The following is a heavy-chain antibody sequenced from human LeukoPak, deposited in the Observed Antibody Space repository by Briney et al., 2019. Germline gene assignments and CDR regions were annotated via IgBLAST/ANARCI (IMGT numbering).Heavy chain of an antibody. V-gene: IGHV1-18*01. J-gene: IGHJ2*01. Sequence: ASVKVSCKASGYTFTSYGISWVRQAPGQGLEWMGWISAYNGNTNYAQKLKGRVTMTTDTSTSTAYMELRSLRSDDTAVYCCARSPDYDFWSGYFSSVWYFDLWGRGTLVTVSS. CDR1: GYTFTSYG. D-gene: IGHD3-3*01. CDR3: ARSPDYDFWSGYFSSVWYFDL. CDR2: ISAYNGNT.